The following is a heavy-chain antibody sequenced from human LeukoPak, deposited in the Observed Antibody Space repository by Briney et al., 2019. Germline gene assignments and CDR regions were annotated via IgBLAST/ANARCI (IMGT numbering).Heavy chain of an antibody. CDR1: GFTFSSYS. V-gene: IGHV3-21*01. CDR3: ARGAITMIVVAPDY. J-gene: IGHJ4*02. CDR2: ISSSSTYI. D-gene: IGHD3-22*01. Sequence: PGGSLRLSCAASGFTFSSYSMNWVRQAPGKGLEWVSSISSSSTYIYYADSVKGRFTISRDNARNLLYLQMNSLRAEDTAMYYCARGAITMIVVAPDYWGQGTLVTVSS.